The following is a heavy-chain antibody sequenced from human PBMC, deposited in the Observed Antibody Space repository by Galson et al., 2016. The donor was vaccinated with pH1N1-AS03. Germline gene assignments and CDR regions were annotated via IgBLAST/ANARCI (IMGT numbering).Heavy chain of an antibody. CDR3: AREKINVGADYYGMDV. D-gene: IGHD1-26*01. J-gene: IGHJ6*02. CDR2: IGHDGTKK. CDR1: GFAFRNYG. Sequence: SLRLSCAASGFAFRNYGMHWVRQAPGKGPEWVGFIGHDGTKKIHEDTVKGRNAIPRDNSQNTPHLQLNSLRAEDTAVYYCAREKINVGADYYGMDVWGQGTTVTVSS. V-gene: IGHV3-33*04.